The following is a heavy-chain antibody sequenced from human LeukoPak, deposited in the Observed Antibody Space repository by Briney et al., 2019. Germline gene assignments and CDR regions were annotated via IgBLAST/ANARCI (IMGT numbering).Heavy chain of an antibody. Sequence: QPGGSLRLSCAASGFTFSSYAMSWVRQAPGKGLEWVSAISGSGGSTYYADSVKGRFTISRDNSKNTLYLQMNSLRAEDTAVYYCAKSPDIVVEPAAIREAVFDYWGQGTLVTVSS. CDR1: GFTFSSYA. CDR3: AKSPDIVVEPAAIREAVFDY. D-gene: IGHD2-2*02. J-gene: IGHJ4*02. V-gene: IGHV3-23*01. CDR2: ISGSGGST.